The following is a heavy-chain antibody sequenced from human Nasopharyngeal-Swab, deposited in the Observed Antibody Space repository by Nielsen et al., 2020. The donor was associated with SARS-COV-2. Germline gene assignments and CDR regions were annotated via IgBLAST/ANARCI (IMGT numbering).Heavy chain of an antibody. V-gene: IGHV3-13*01. CDR3: ARASPYYYGSGSYSRDYYYGMDV. CDR2: IGTAGDT. Sequence: GESLKISCAASGFTFSSYDVHWVRQVTGKGLEWVSAIGTAGDTYYPGSVKGRFTISRENAKNSLYLQMNSLRAGDTAVYYCARASPYYYGSGSYSRDYYYGMDVWGQGTTVTVSS. D-gene: IGHD3-10*01. J-gene: IGHJ6*02. CDR1: GFTFSSYD.